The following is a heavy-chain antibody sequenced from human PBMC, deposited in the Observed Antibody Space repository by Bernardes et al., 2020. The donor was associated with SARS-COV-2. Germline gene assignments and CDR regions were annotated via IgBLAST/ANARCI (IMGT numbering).Heavy chain of an antibody. Sequence: SETLSLTCTVSGGSISSYYWSWIRQPPGKGLEWIGYIYYSGSTNYNPSLKSRVTISVDTSKNQFSLKLSSVTAADTAVYYCARKDLYLSDAFDIWGQGTMVNVSS. CDR1: GGSISSYY. CDR3: ARKDLYLSDAFDI. J-gene: IGHJ3*02. CDR2: IYYSGST. V-gene: IGHV4-59*08.